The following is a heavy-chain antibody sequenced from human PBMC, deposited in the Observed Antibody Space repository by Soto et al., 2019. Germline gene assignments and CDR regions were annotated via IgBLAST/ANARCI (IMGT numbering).Heavy chain of an antibody. V-gene: IGHV1-8*01. CDR3: ARGVDNGSYYGGGY. CDR2: VNPNSGNR. Sequence: QVQLVQSGAEVKKPGASVKLSCKASGYTFTSYDINWVRQAAGQGLEWMGWVNPNSGNRDFARTFQGRVTMTRDTSISTVYMELSSLRPEDTAVYYCARGVDNGSYYGGGYWGQGTLVTVSS. CDR1: GYTFTSYD. D-gene: IGHD1-26*01. J-gene: IGHJ4*02.